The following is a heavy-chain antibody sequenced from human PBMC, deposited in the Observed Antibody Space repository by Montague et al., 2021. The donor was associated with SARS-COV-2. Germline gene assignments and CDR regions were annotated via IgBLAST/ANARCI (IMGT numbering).Heavy chain of an antibody. CDR2: TYHRLEWYN. CDR1: GDSVASNGAA. J-gene: IGHJ6*02. Sequence: CAISGDSVASNGAAWSWDRQTPERGLEWLGMTYHRLEWYNDYAVSVKSRITINPDTSKNQFSLQLNSVTPEDTAVYYCALSLSYGCYYYGMDVWGQGTTVTVSS. CDR3: ALSLSYGCYYYGMDV. V-gene: IGHV6-1*01. D-gene: IGHD3-16*01.